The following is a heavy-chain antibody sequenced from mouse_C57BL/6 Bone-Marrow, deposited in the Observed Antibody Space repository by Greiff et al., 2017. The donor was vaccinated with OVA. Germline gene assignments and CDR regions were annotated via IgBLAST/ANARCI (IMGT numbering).Heavy chain of an antibody. J-gene: IGHJ2*01. V-gene: IGHV1-15*01. CDR2: IDPETGGT. Sequence: QVQLKQSGAELVRPGASVTLSCKASGYTFTDYEMHWVKQTPVHGLEWIGAIDPETGGTAYNQKFKGKAILTADKSSSTAYMELRSLTSEDSAVYYCTRTLTNWYYFDYWGQGTTLTVSS. CDR3: TRTLTNWYYFDY. D-gene: IGHD4-1*01. CDR1: GYTFTDYE.